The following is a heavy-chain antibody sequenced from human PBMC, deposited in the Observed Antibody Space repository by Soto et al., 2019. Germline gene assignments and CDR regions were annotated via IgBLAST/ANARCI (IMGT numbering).Heavy chain of an antibody. CDR2: ISSSSSYI. Sequence: GGSLRLSCAASGFTFSSYSMNWVRQAPGKGLEWVSSISSSSSYIYYADSVKGRFTISRDNAKNSLYLQMNSLRAEDTAVYYCARGLIAARLMLGYWGQGTLVTVSS. CDR3: ARGLIAARLMLGY. V-gene: IGHV3-21*01. CDR1: GFTFSSYS. J-gene: IGHJ4*02. D-gene: IGHD6-6*01.